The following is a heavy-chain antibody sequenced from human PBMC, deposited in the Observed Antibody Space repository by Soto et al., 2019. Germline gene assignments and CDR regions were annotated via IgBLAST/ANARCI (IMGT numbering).Heavy chain of an antibody. D-gene: IGHD3-3*01. CDR3: AKGAVTSIFGYFDY. Sequence: EVHLVESGGGLVQPGRSLRLSCAASGFTFDDYAMHWVRQVPGKGLEWVSSISWNSGNIVYADSVKGRFTISRDSANNSLYRQMNSLRTEDTALYYCAKGAVTSIFGYFDYWGQGTLVTVSS. V-gene: IGHV3-9*01. CDR2: ISWNSGNI. J-gene: IGHJ4*02. CDR1: GFTFDDYA.